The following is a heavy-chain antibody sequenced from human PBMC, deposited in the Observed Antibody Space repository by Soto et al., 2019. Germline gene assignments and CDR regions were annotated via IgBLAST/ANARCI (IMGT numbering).Heavy chain of an antibody. CDR3: ARCSLVVVPAPGFDP. V-gene: IGHV4-31*01. CDR1: GGSISSGGYY. D-gene: IGHD2-2*01. Sequence: QVQLQESGPGLVKPSETLSLTCTVSGGSISSGGYYWSWIRQHPGKGLEWIGYIYYSGTTYYNPSLKSHVTISVDTSKNQFSLKLSSVSAADTALYYCARCSLVVVPAPGFDPWGRGTLVTVSS. CDR2: IYYSGTT. J-gene: IGHJ5*02.